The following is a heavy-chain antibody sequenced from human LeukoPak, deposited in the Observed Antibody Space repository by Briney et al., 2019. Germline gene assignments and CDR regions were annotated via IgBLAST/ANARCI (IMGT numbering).Heavy chain of an antibody. CDR3: VRGGSKAAATFDY. V-gene: IGHV4-59*12. D-gene: IGHD6-13*01. CDR2: IYYSGST. Sequence: SETLSLTCTVFGGSISSYYWSWIRQPPGKGLEWIGYIYYSGSTNYSPSLKSRLTMSGDTSKNQFSLKLSSVTAADTAVYYCVRGGSKAAATFDYWGQGTLVTVSS. J-gene: IGHJ4*02. CDR1: GGSISSYY.